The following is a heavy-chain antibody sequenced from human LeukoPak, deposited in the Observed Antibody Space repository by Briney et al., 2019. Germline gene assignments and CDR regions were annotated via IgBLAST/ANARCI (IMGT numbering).Heavy chain of an antibody. V-gene: IGHV4-31*03. J-gene: IGHJ4*02. Sequence: SETLSLTCTVSGGSISSGGYYWSWIRLHPGKGLEWIGYIYYSGSTYYNPSLKSRVTISVDTSKNQFSLKLSSVTAADTAVYYCARVRYSGYEDYWGQGTLVTVSS. CDR1: GGSISSGGYY. CDR2: IYYSGST. CDR3: ARVRYSGYEDY. D-gene: IGHD5-12*01.